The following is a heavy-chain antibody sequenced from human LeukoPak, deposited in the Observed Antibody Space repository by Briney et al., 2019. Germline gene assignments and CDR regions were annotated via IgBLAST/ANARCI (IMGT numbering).Heavy chain of an antibody. CDR3: AREILAPGKTHDY. CDR1: GFTFSNYW. V-gene: IGHV3-74*01. J-gene: IGHJ4*02. Sequence: GGSLRLSCAASGFTFSNYWMHWGRQVPGKGLVWVSRINDDGSATFYADSVKGRFTISRDNAKNTLFLQMNSLSAEDTAVYYCAREILAPGKTHDYWGQGTLVTVSS. CDR2: INDDGSAT.